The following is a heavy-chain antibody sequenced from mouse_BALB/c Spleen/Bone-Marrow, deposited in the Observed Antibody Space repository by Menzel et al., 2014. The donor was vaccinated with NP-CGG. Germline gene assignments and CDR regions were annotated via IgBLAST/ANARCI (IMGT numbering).Heavy chain of an antibody. Sequence: EVKLVESGPSLVKPSQTLSLTCSVTGDSIXSGYWNWIRKFPGNKLEYMGYISYSGSTYYNPSLKSRISITRDTSKNQYYLQLNSVTTEDTATYYCAREKVPYYYAMDYWGQGTSVTVSS. D-gene: IGHD5-1*01. CDR1: GDSIXSGY. CDR3: AREKVPYYYAMDY. V-gene: IGHV3-8*02. J-gene: IGHJ4*01. CDR2: ISYSGST.